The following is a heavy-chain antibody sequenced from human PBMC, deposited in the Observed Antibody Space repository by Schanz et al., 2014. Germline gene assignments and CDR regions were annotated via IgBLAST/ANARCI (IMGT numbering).Heavy chain of an antibody. D-gene: IGHD3-10*01. CDR2: INSVGSNT. CDR3: AKGRFGELSAFDI. Sequence: EVQLVESGGGLVKPGGSLRLSCAASTSIFNHAWMSWVRQAPGKGLVWVARINSVGSNTDYADSVTGRFTISRDNSKNTLYLQMNSLRAEDTAVYYCAKGRFGELSAFDIWGQGTMVTVSS. CDR1: TSIFNHAW. J-gene: IGHJ3*02. V-gene: IGHV3-74*02.